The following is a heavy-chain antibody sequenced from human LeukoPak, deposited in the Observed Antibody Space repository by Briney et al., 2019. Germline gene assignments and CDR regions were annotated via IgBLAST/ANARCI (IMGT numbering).Heavy chain of an antibody. CDR1: GFTFSNSW. J-gene: IGHJ4*02. V-gene: IGHV3-74*03. D-gene: IGHD6-19*01. CDR2: IKSDGSYI. CDR3: ATGDSGWYNY. Sequence: QPGGSLRLSCAASGFTFSNSWMHWVRQGPGKXXXXVSRIKSDGSYITYADSVKGRFIISRDNAENTLYLQMNSLRVDDTAVYYCATGDSGWYNYWGQGTLVTVS.